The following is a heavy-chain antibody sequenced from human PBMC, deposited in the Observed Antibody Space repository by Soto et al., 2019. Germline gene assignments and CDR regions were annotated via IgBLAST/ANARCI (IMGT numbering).Heavy chain of an antibody. J-gene: IGHJ4*02. CDR2: ISAYNGNT. CDR1: GYTFTSYG. V-gene: IGHV1-18*01. D-gene: IGHD6-6*01. Sequence: QVQLVQSGAEVKKPGASVKVSCKASGYTFTSYGISWVRQAPGQGLEWMGWISAYNGNTNYAQKLQGRVTMTTDTSTSTAYMELRSLRSDDTAVYYCASDRAKKIAASRPDYWGQGTLVTVSS. CDR3: ASDRAKKIAASRPDY.